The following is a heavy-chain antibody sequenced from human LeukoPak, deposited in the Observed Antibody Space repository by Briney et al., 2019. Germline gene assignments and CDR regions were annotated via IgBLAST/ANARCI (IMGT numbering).Heavy chain of an antibody. V-gene: IGHV1-8*01. Sequence: ASVKVSCKASGYTFTSYDINWVRQAAGQGLEWMGWMNPNRGSTGYAQKFQGRVTMTTDTSTDPAYLELRSLSSDGPGVYYCGRFNGGGSDPNGGYFDLWGRGTLVTVFS. J-gene: IGHJ2*01. D-gene: IGHD7-27*01. CDR3: GRFNGGGSDPNGGYFDL. CDR1: GYTFTSYD. CDR2: MNPNRGST.